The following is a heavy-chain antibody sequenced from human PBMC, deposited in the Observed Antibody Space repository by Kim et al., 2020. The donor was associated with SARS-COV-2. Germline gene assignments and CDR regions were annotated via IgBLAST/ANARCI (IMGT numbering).Heavy chain of an antibody. Sequence: GGSLRLSCAASGFTVSSNYMSWVRQAPGKGLEWVSVIYSGGSTYYAASVKGRFTISRDNSNNNLHLQKNSLLAADTAVYYCARDRKGFMVETYYGQGTL. V-gene: IGHV3-53*01. J-gene: IGHJ4*02. CDR3: ARDRKGFMVETY. CDR1: GFTVSSNY. CDR2: IYSGGST. D-gene: IGHD2-21*02.